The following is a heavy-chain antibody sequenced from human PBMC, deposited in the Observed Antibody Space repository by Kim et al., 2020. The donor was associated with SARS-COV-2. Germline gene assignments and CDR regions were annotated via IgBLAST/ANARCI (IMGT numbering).Heavy chain of an antibody. Sequence: SLRLSCAASGFTFDDYAMHWVRQAPGKGLEWVSGISWNSGTIGYADSVKSRFTISRDNTKNSLYLQMNSLRTEDTDLYYCAKSKITMFQGVLYGIDVWGQGSTVTVSS. J-gene: IGHJ6*02. V-gene: IGHV3-9*01. CDR3: AKSKITMFQGVLYGIDV. D-gene: IGHD3-10*01. CDR1: GFTFDDYA. CDR2: ISWNSGTI.